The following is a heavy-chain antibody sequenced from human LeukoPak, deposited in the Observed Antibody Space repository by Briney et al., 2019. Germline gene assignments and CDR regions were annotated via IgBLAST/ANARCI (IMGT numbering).Heavy chain of an antibody. J-gene: IGHJ4*02. Sequence: GGSLRLSCAASGFTFSSYGMHWVRQAPGMGLEWVAFIRYDGSTKLYADSVKGRFSISRDNSKNTLWLQMNSVRTEDTAVYYCAKDNPIEEVPGLGPGQWGQGTLVTVSS. V-gene: IGHV3-30*02. CDR3: AKDNPIEEVPGLGPGQ. D-gene: IGHD2-2*01. CDR1: GFTFSSYG. CDR2: IRYDGSTK.